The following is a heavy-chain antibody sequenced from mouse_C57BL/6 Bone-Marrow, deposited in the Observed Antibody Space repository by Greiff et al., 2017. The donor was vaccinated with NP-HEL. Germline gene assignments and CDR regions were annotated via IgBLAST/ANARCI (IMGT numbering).Heavy chain of an antibody. D-gene: IGHD2-5*01. Sequence: EVQLQQSGPELVKPGASVKISCKASGYTFTDYYMNWVKQSHGKSLEWIGDINPNNGGTSYNQQFKGKATLTVDKSSSTAYMELRSLTSEDSAVYYCAREAYYSKDYAMDYWGQGTSVTVSS. CDR1: GYTFTDYY. J-gene: IGHJ4*01. CDR2: INPNNGGT. V-gene: IGHV1-26*01. CDR3: AREAYYSKDYAMDY.